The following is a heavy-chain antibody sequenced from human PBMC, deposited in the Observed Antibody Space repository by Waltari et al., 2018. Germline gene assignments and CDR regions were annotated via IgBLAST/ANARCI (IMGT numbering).Heavy chain of an antibody. V-gene: IGHV3-15*01. CDR3: VRESYGNDI. Sequence: QLVQSGGGLVRHGESLRLSCVSSGYPFHAAWRSWVRQAPAKGLEWVGRIKREVDGGTAEYIESVKDRFTISRDDSKNTLYLQMNSLKSEDSAVYFCVRESYGNDIWGQGTLVTVSS. CDR1: GYPFHAAW. J-gene: IGHJ4*02. CDR2: IKREVDGGTA. D-gene: IGHD4-17*01.